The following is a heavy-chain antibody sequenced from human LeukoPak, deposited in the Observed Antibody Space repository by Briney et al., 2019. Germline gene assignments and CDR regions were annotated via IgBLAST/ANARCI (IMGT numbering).Heavy chain of an antibody. Sequence: SETLSLTCTVSGGSISNNNCYWGWIRQPPGKGLEWIGNIYYSGTTYYNPSLKSRVTISVDTSKNQFSLKLSSVTAADTAVYYCARARVSTSWYPFAYWGQGTLVTVSS. CDR2: IYYSGTT. CDR1: GGSISNNNCY. V-gene: IGHV4-39*07. J-gene: IGHJ4*02. CDR3: ARARVSTSWYPFAY. D-gene: IGHD2-2*01.